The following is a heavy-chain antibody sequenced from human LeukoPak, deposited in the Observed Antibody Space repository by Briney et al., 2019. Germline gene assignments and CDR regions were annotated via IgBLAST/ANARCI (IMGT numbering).Heavy chain of an antibody. Sequence: ASVKVSCKASGYTFTGYYMHWVRQAPGQGLEWMGWINPNSGGTNYAQKFQGWVTMTRDTSISTAYMELSRLRSDDTAVYYCARGRITMVRGVITDASDIWGQGTMVTVSS. D-gene: IGHD3-10*01. V-gene: IGHV1-2*04. J-gene: IGHJ3*02. CDR2: INPNSGGT. CDR1: GYTFTGYY. CDR3: ARGRITMVRGVITDASDI.